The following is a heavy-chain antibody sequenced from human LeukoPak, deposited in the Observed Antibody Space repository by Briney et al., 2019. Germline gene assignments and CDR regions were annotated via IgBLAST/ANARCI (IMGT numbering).Heavy chain of an antibody. CDR1: GYG. CDR3: ARDQSIAAAGIAFDI. D-gene: IGHD6-13*01. V-gene: IGHV3-53*01. CDR2: IYSGGST. J-gene: IGHJ3*02. Sequence: PGGSLRLSCAASGYGMSWVRQAPGKGLEWVSVIYSGGSTYYADSVKGRFTISRDNSKNTLYLQMNSLRAEDTAVYYCARDQSIAAAGIAFDIWGQGTMVTVSS.